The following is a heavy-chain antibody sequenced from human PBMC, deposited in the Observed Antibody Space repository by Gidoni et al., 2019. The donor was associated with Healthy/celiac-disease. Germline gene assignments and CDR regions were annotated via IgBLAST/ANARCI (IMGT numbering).Heavy chain of an antibody. CDR1: GFPFRSYG. D-gene: IGHD1-26*01. V-gene: IGHV3-30*18. CDR3: AKDVGDGFYYYYGMDV. CDR2: ISDDGSNK. Sequence: QVQLVESGGGVVQPGRSLRLSCAASGFPFRSYGMHWVRQAPRKGLEWVGVISDDGSNKYYADSVKGRFTISRDKSKNTLYLQMNSRRAEDTAVYYCAKDVGDGFYYYYGMDVWGQGTTVTVSS. J-gene: IGHJ6*02.